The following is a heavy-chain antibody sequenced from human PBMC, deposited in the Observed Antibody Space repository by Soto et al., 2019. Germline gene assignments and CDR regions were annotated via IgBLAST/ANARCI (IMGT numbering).Heavy chain of an antibody. CDR2: IYYSGST. CDR1: GGSISSGGYY. D-gene: IGHD1-26*01. J-gene: IGHJ5*02. Sequence: SETLSLTCTVSGGSISSGGYYWSWIRQHPGKGLEWIGYIYYSGSTYYNPSLKSRVTISVDTSKNQFPLKMSSVTAPDTAVYYCATLWEEKFDPWGQGTMVTVSS. V-gene: IGHV4-31*03. CDR3: ATLWEEKFDP.